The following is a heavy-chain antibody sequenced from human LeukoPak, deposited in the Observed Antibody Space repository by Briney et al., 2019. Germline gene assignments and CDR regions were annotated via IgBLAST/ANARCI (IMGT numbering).Heavy chain of an antibody. J-gene: IGHJ5*02. CDR2: INHSGCT. CDR3: ARVAGGRYCSSTSCPQHLNWFDP. Sequence: SETLSLTCAVYGGSFSGYYWSWIRQPPGKGLEWIGEINHSGCTNYNPSLKSRVTISVDTSKNQFSLKLSSVTAADTAVYYCARVAGGRYCSSTSCPQHLNWFDPWGQGTLVTVSS. V-gene: IGHV4-34*01. CDR1: GGSFSGYY. D-gene: IGHD2-2*01.